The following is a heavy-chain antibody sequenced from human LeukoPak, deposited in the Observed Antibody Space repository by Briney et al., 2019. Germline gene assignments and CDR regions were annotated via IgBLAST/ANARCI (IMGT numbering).Heavy chain of an antibody. CDR3: ARSLSSSQTLYYYYYYYMDV. V-gene: IGHV3-7*01. J-gene: IGHJ6*03. CDR2: IKQDRSEK. CDR1: GFTFSNYW. D-gene: IGHD6-13*01. Sequence: GGSLRLSCAASGFTFSNYWMSWVRQAPGKGLEWVANIKQDRSEKYYVDSVKGRFTISRDNAKNSLYLQMNSLRAEDTAVYYCARSLSSSQTLYYYYYYYMDVWGKGTTVTVSS.